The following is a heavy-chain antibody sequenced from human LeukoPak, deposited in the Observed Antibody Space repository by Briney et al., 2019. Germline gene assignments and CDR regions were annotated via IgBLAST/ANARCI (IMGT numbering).Heavy chain of an antibody. CDR2: IYSGGST. CDR3: ARGGSSWYGRRSGEDY. CDR1: GFTVSSNY. D-gene: IGHD6-13*01. V-gene: IGHV3-53*01. Sequence: GGSLRLSCAASGFTVSSNYMSWVRQAPGKGLEWVSVIYSGGSTYYADSAKGRFTISRDNAKNSLYLQMNSLRAEDTAVYYCARGGSSWYGRRSGEDYWGQGTLVTVSS. J-gene: IGHJ4*02.